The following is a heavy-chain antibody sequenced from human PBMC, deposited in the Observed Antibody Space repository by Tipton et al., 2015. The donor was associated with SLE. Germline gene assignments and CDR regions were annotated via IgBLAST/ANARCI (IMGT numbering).Heavy chain of an antibody. CDR3: ARKSPVGSFLGYYYYYYMDV. CDR1: GGSISSHY. J-gene: IGHJ6*03. V-gene: IGHV4-59*11. Sequence: TLSLTYTVSGGSISSHYWSWIRQPPGKGLEWIGYIYYSGSTNYNPSLKSRVTISVDTSKNQFSLKLSSVTAADTAVYYCARKSPVGSFLGYYYYYYMDVWGKGTTVTVSS. D-gene: IGHD2/OR15-2a*01. CDR2: IYYSGST.